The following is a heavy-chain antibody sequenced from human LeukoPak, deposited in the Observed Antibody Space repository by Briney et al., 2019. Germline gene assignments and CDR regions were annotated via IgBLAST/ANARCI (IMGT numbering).Heavy chain of an antibody. Sequence: PGESLKISCVASGFTISSVWMSWVRQAPGKGLEWVANISPDETVKTYVDSVEGRFTISKDNAKNSVYLQMNSLTVEDAAVYYCARDSRWGQGTLVSVSS. CDR1: GFTISSVW. CDR2: ISPDETVK. V-gene: IGHV3-7*01. CDR3: ARDSR. J-gene: IGHJ4*02.